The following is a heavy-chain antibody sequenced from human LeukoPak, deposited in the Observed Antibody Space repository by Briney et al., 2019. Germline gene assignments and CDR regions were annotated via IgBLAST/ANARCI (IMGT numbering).Heavy chain of an antibody. CDR2: ISGDGAKT. D-gene: IGHD3-10*01. Sequence: GGSLRLSCAASGFTFSGCALSWVRQAPGKGLEWVAGISGDGAKTYYADSVKARFTIPRDNSKNTLFLQMDRLRAEDTAVYYCARRVQPNAGPFDSWGQGTLASVS. J-gene: IGHJ4*02. CDR3: ARRVQPNAGPFDS. V-gene: IGHV3-23*01. CDR1: GFTFSGCA.